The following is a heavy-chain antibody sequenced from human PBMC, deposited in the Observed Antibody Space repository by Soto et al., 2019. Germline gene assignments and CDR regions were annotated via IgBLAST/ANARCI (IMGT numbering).Heavy chain of an antibody. CDR1: GFTFDDYA. Sequence: EVQLVESGGGLVQPGRSLRLSCAASGFTFDDYAMHWVRQAPGKGLEWVSGISWNSGSIGYAASVKGRFTISRDNAKNARYLQMNSLRAEDTALYYCAKGRELLRYAFDIWGQGTIVTVSS. D-gene: IGHD1-26*01. V-gene: IGHV3-9*01. CDR3: AKGRELLRYAFDI. CDR2: ISWNSGSI. J-gene: IGHJ3*02.